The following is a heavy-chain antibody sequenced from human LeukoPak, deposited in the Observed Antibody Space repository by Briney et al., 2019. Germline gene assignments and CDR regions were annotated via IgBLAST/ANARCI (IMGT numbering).Heavy chain of an antibody. CDR1: GFTFTSYS. V-gene: IGHV3-23*01. Sequence: PGGSLRLSCAASGFTFTSYSMSWVRQAPGKGLEWVSGTSDRGDYTYYADSVKGRFTTSRDNSKNTLYLQMNSLRAEDTAVYYCAKYAPPTTVATRYFDYWGQGTLVTVSS. D-gene: IGHD4-23*01. CDR3: AKYAPPTTVATRYFDY. J-gene: IGHJ4*02. CDR2: TSDRGDYT.